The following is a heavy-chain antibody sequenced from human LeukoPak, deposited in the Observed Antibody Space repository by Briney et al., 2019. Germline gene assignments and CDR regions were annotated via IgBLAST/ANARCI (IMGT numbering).Heavy chain of an antibody. V-gene: IGHV3-23*01. CDR1: EFTFSIYV. CDR3: AKGGHDFWSSYYYFDY. D-gene: IGHD3-3*01. Sequence: GGSLRLSCAPSEFTFSIYVMTWLRQAPGKGVECLSTISGSGGSTYYADTVKGRFTISRDNSKNTLYLQMNGLRAEETAVYYCAKGGHDFWSSYYYFDYWGQGTLVTVSS. CDR2: ISGSGGST. J-gene: IGHJ4*02.